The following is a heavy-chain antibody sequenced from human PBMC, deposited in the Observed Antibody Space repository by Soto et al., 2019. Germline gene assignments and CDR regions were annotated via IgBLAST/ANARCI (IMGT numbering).Heavy chain of an antibody. V-gene: IGHV3-30-3*01. CDR1: GFTFSSYA. CDR3: ARDGGRYCSGGSCHVDY. Sequence: GGSLRLSCAASGFTFSSYAMHWVRQAPGKGLEWVAVISYDGSNKYYADSVKGRFTISRDNSKNTLYLQMNSLRAEDTAVYYCARDGGRYCSGGSCHVDYWGQGTLVTVSS. CDR2: ISYDGSNK. D-gene: IGHD2-15*01. J-gene: IGHJ4*02.